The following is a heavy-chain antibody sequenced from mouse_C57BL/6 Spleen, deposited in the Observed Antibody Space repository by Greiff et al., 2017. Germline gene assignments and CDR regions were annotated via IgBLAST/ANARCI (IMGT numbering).Heavy chain of an antibody. D-gene: IGHD2-4*01. V-gene: IGHV1-39*01. J-gene: IGHJ2*01. CDR2: INPNNGTT. CDR1: GYSFTDYN. CDR3: AWGYDYDRLFDY. Sequence: VQLQQSGPELVKPGASVKISCKASGYSFTDYNMNWVKQSNGQSLEWIGVINPNNGTTSYNQKFKGKATLTVDQSSSTAYMQLNSLTSEDSAVYYCAWGYDYDRLFDYWGQGTTLTVSS.